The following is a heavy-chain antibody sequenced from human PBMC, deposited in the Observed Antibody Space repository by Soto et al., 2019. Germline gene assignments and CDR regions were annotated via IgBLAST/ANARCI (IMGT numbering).Heavy chain of an antibody. D-gene: IGHD2-15*01. J-gene: IGHJ6*02. CDR1: GESISSYY. CDR3: VRDCSAGACSSDYGMDV. Sequence: PSETLSLTCTVSGESISSYYWSWTRLPAGTGPEWLRCLSLSGSTDYSPSLKSRVSMSVDSSKHQFSLRLTSVTAADTAVYYCVRDCSAGACSSDYGMDVWGQGPTVTVSS. CDR2: LSLSGST. V-gene: IGHV4-4*07.